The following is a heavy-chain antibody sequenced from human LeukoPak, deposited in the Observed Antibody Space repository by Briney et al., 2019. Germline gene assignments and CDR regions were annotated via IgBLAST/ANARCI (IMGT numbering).Heavy chain of an antibody. D-gene: IGHD3-3*01. J-gene: IGHJ4*02. Sequence: GGSLRLSCEVSGFPVESRYMTWVRQPPGKGLECVAVIYSGGTTYHIDSVKGRFTISRDISKSTMYLEMKNLRVEDTATYYCASLEGGPSDGRWGQGTLVIVSS. CDR3: ASLEGGPSDGR. V-gene: IGHV3-53*01. CDR2: IYSGGTT. CDR1: GFPVESRY.